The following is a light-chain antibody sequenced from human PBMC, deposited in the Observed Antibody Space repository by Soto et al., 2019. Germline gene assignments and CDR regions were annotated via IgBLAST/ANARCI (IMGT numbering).Light chain of an antibody. CDR3: SSYTSSSTHVL. J-gene: IGLJ2*01. CDR1: SSDIGGYNY. Sequence: QSVLTQPASVSGSPGQSVTISCTGTSSDIGGYNYVSWYQQHPGKAPKLVIYDVSDRPSGVSNRFSGSKSANTASLTISGLHADDEADYYCSSYTSSSTHVLFGGGTKLTVL. CDR2: DVS. V-gene: IGLV2-14*03.